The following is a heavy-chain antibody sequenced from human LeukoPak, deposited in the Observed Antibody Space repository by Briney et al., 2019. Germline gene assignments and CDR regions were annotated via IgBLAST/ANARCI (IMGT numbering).Heavy chain of an antibody. CDR1: GYTFTSYT. D-gene: IGHD3-22*01. CDR2: TNAGNGNT. Sequence: ASVRVSCKASGYTFTSYTMHWVRQAPGQRLEWMGWTNAGNGNTKYSQKFQGRVTITRDTSASTAYMELSSLRSEDTAVYYCARGSSSGYSHFDYWGQGTLVTVSS. V-gene: IGHV1-3*01. CDR3: ARGSSSGYSHFDY. J-gene: IGHJ4*02.